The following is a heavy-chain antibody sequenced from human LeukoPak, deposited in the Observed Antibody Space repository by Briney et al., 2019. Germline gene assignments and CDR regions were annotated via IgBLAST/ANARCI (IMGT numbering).Heavy chain of an antibody. CDR2: ISAYNGNT. V-gene: IGHV1-18*01. J-gene: IGHJ4*02. CDR1: GYTFTSYG. D-gene: IGHD2-15*01. CDR3: ARGPPRSVELPFDY. Sequence: ASVKVSCKASGYTFTSYGISWVRQAPGQGLEWMGWISAYNGNTNYAQKLQGRVTMTRDTSTSTVYMELSSLRSEDTAVYYCARGPPRSVELPFDYWGQGTLVTVSS.